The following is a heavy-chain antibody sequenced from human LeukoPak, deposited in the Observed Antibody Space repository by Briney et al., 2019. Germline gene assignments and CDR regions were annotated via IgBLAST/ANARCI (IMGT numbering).Heavy chain of an antibody. V-gene: IGHV3-64*04. CDR3: AREGVYGDYL. CDR2: ISSNGGST. CDR1: GFTFSSYA. Sequence: GGSLRLSCSASGFTFSSYATHWVRQAPGKGLEYVSAISSNGGSTYYADSVKGRFTISRDNSKNTLYLQMNSLRAEDTAVYYCAREGVYGDYLWGQGTLVTVSS. D-gene: IGHD4-17*01. J-gene: IGHJ4*02.